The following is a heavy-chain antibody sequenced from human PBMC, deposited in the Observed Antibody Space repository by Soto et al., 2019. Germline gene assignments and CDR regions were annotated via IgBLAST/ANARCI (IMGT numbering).Heavy chain of an antibody. Sequence: VQLVQSGGEVKKPGASVKVSCKASGYTFRSYGITWVRQAPGQGLEWMGWISAYDGDTNYAQKIQGRVTMTTDSPTSTAYLELRSLTADDTAVYYSARDQGGTTVPADYYGMDVWGQGTTVTVSS. J-gene: IGHJ6*02. CDR2: ISAYDGDT. CDR1: GYTFRSYG. D-gene: IGHD3-16*01. CDR3: ARDQGGTTVPADYYGMDV. V-gene: IGHV1-18*01.